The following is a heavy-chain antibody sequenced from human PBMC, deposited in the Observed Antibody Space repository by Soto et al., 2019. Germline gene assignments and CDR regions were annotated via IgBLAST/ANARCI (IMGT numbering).Heavy chain of an antibody. V-gene: IGHV4-39*01. Sequence: SETLSLTCAVSGASISGSYYYWAWLRQSPGKGPEWIGSVFYTGFTSHNPSLESRVSVSVDTSKSQFSLKLSAVTAADTAVYYCATSQKGYNWNYFDHWGQGALVTVSS. CDR3: ATSQKGYNWNYFDH. CDR1: GASISGSYYY. J-gene: IGHJ4*02. CDR2: VFYTGFT. D-gene: IGHD1-20*01.